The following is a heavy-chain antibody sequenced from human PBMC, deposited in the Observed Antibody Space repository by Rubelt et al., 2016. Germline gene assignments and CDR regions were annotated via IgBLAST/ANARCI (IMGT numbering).Heavy chain of an antibody. CDR2: IWSDGSEK. CDR3: TTQGYSYGRFGDY. J-gene: IGHJ4*02. D-gene: IGHD5-18*01. CDR1: GFTFSSYG. Sequence: VQLVESGGGLVQPGGSLRLSCAPSGFTFSSYGMHWVRQAPGKGLDWVAVIWSDGSEKYYADSVRGRFTISRDNSENTLDLQMNSLKTEDTAGYYCTTQGYSYGRFGDYWGQGTLGTVSS. V-gene: IGHV3-33*01.